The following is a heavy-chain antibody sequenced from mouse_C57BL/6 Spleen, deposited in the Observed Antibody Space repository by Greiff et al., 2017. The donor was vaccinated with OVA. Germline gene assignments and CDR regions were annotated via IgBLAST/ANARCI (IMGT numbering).Heavy chain of an antibody. CDR2: SRNKANDYTT. D-gene: IGHD2-5*01. V-gene: IGHV7-1*01. CDR3: ARDDYSNYEFAY. CDR1: GFTFSDFY. Sequence: EVKLVDSGGGLVQSGRSLRLSCATSGFTFSDFYMEWVRQAPGKGLEWIAASRNKANDYTTEYSASVKGRFIVSRDTSQSILYLQMNALRAEDTAIYYCARDDYSNYEFAYWGQGTLVTVSA. J-gene: IGHJ3*01.